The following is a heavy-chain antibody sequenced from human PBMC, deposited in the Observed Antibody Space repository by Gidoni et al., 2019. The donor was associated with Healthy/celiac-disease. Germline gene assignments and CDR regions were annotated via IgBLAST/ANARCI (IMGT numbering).Heavy chain of an antibody. CDR1: GGSISSSSYY. V-gene: IGHV4-39*01. J-gene: IGHJ4*02. CDR3: ARYHYYDSSGYYYPYYFDY. D-gene: IGHD3-22*01. CDR2: IYYSGST. Sequence: QLQLQESGPGLVKPSETLSLTCTVSGGSISSSSYYWGWIRQPPGKGLAWIGSIYYSGSTYYNPSLKSRVTISVDTSKNQFSLKLSSVTAADTAVYYCARYHYYDSSGYYYPYYFDYWGQGTLVTVSS.